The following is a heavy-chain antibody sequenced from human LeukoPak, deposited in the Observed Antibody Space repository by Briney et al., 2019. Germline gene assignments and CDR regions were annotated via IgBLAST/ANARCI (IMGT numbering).Heavy chain of an antibody. V-gene: IGHV3-23*01. Sequence: GGSLRLSCAVSGITLSNYGMTWVRQAPGKGLEWVAGISDTGGRTNYADSVKGRFTISRDNPKNTLCLQMNSLRAEDTAVYFCAKRGVVIRVILVGFHKEAYYFDSWGQGALVTVSS. CDR2: ISDTGGRT. J-gene: IGHJ4*02. CDR1: GITLSNYG. D-gene: IGHD3-22*01. CDR3: AKRGVVIRVILVGFHKEAYYFDS.